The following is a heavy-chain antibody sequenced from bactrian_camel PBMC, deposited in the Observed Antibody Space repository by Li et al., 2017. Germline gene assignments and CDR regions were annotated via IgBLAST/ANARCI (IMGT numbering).Heavy chain of an antibody. J-gene: IGHJ4*01. Sequence: DVQLVESGGGSVQAGGSLRLSCAASASGYTYSTYYMAWFRQAPGKEREGVATIHSAGHYTRYADFVKGRFTLSQDNAKKTVYLQMDSLKPEDTAMYYCAADRDVNIPPSLSLDSSRYNNWGQGTQVTVS. CDR3: AADRDVNIPPSLSLDSSRYNN. D-gene: IGHD6*01. V-gene: IGHV3S40*01. CDR2: IHSAGHYT. CDR1: ASGYTYSTYY.